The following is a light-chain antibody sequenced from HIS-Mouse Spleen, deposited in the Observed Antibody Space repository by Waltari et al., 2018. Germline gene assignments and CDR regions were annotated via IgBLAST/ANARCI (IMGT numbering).Light chain of an antibody. J-gene: IGLJ2*01. CDR2: RNN. V-gene: IGLV1-47*01. CDR3: AAWDDSLSGVV. CDR1: SSNIGSNY. Sequence: QSVLTQPPSASGTPGQRVTISCSGSSSNIGSNYVYWYQQPPGPAPKLPLYRNNQRPSGVPDRFSGSKSGTSASLAISGLRSEDEADYYCAAWDDSLSGVVFGGGTKLTVL.